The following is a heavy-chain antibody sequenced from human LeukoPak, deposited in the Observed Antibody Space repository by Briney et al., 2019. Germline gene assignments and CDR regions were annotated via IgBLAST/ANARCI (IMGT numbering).Heavy chain of an antibody. CDR3: ARHQRDFDY. CDR1: GVSISPYY. Sequence: KPSETLSLTCSVSGVSISPYYWSWIRQPPGKGLEWIGYIYYSGSTNYNPSLKSRVTISVDTSKNQFSLRLSSVTAADTAIYYCARHQRDFDYWGQGTLVTVSS. CDR2: IYYSGST. J-gene: IGHJ4*02. V-gene: IGHV4-59*08.